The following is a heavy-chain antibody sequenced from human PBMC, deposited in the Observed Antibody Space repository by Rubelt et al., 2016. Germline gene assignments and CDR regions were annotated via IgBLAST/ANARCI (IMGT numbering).Heavy chain of an antibody. Sequence: YNPSLKSRVTISVDTSKNQFSLKLSSVTAADTAVYYCAKDLPPYYDFWSDKGAFDIWGQGTMVTVSS. V-gene: IGHV4-39*07. D-gene: IGHD3-3*01. CDR3: AKDLPPYYDFWSDKGAFDI. J-gene: IGHJ3*02.